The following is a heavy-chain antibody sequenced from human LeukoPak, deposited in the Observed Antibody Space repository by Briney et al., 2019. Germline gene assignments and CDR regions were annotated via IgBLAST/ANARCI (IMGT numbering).Heavy chain of an antibody. D-gene: IGHD2-15*01. CDR3: ARDRCSGGSCYSLDWFDP. J-gene: IGHJ5*02. CDR2: ISSSSSYI. CDR1: GFAFSSYS. V-gene: IGHV3-21*01. Sequence: GGSLRLSCAASGFAFSSYSMNWVRQAPGKGLEWVSSISSSSSYIYYADSVKGRFTISRDNAKNSLYLQMNSLRAEDTAVYYCARDRCSGGSCYSLDWFDPWGQGTLVTVSS.